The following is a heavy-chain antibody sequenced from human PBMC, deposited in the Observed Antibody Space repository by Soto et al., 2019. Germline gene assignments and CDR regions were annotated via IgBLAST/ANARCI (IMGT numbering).Heavy chain of an antibody. D-gene: IGHD2-21*02. CDR1: GFTFISYA. J-gene: IGHJ4*02. CDR2: ISGSGGST. V-gene: IGHV3-23*01. CDR3: AKIGPYCGGDCYFFDY. Sequence: GGSLRLSCAASGFTFISYAMSWVRQAPGKGLEWVSAISGSGGSTYYADSVKGRFTISRDNSKNTLYLQMNSLRAEDTAVYYCAKIGPYCGGDCYFFDYWGQGTLVTVSS.